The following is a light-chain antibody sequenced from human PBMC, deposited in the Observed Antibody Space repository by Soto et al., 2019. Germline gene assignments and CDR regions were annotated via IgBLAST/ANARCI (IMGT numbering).Light chain of an antibody. CDR1: SSDVGAYTY. J-gene: IGLJ2*01. V-gene: IGLV2-14*01. CDR3: SSYTTSNTLV. Sequence: QSALTQPASVSGSPGQSITISCTGTSSDVGAYTYVSWYQQHPGKAPKLMIFEVSDRPSGVSNRFSGSKSGNTASLTISGLQAEDEADYYCSSYTTSNTLVFDGGTQLTVL. CDR2: EVS.